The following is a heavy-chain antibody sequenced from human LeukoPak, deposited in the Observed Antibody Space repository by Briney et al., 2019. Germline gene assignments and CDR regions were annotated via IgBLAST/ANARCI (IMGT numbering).Heavy chain of an antibody. Sequence: SETLSLTCTVSGGSISSYYWSWIRQPPGKGLEWIGYIYYSGSTNYNPSLKSRVTISVDTSKNQFSLKLSPVTAADTAVYYCARDRDTAMAISYYGMDVWGQGTTVTVSS. V-gene: IGHV4-59*01. CDR3: ARDRDTAMAISYYGMDV. J-gene: IGHJ6*02. CDR1: GGSISSYY. D-gene: IGHD5-18*01. CDR2: IYYSGST.